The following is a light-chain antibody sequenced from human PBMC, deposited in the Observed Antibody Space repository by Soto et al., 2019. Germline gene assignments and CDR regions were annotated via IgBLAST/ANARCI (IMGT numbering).Light chain of an antibody. Sequence: QSALTQPASVSGSPGQSITISCTGTSSDVGGYNYVSWYQQHPGKAPKLMIYNVSNRPSGVSNRFSGSKSGNTVSLTISGLQAEDEADYYCSSYTNSNTAVFGGGTQLTVL. CDR2: NVS. J-gene: IGLJ7*01. V-gene: IGLV2-14*01. CDR1: SSDVGGYNY. CDR3: SSYTNSNTAV.